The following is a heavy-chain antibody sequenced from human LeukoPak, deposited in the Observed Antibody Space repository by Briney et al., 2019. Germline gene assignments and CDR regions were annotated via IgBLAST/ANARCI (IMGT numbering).Heavy chain of an antibody. CDR3: ARHESYYDNSVDY. Sequence: SETLSLTCTVSGGSISNSAYYWCWIRQPPGKGLEWIAIIYYSGSTYYNPSLKSRVTISVDTSKNQFSLKLSSVTAADTAVYYCARHESYYDNSVDYWGQGTLVTVSS. V-gene: IGHV4-39*01. CDR1: GGSISNSAYY. J-gene: IGHJ4*02. D-gene: IGHD3-22*01. CDR2: IYYSGST.